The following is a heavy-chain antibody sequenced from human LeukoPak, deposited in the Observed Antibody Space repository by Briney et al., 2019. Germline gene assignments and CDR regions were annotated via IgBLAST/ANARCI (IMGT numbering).Heavy chain of an antibody. V-gene: IGHV1-2*04. CDR2: INPNSGGT. D-gene: IGHD3-10*01. CDR1: GYTFTGYY. Sequence: ASVKVSCKASGYTFTGYYVHWVRQAPGQGLEWMGWINPNSGGTNYAQKFQGWVTMTRDTSISTAYMELSRLRSDDTAVYYCARAYGSGSYAWFDPWGQGTLVTVSS. J-gene: IGHJ5*02. CDR3: ARAYGSGSYAWFDP.